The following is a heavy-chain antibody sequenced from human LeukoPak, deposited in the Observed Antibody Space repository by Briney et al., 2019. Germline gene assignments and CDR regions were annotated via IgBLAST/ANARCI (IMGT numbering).Heavy chain of an antibody. CDR1: GFSFTAYS. CDR3: ARRFDS. CDR2: IGPGGDI. V-gene: IGHV3-48*01. J-gene: IGHJ4*02. Sequence: GSLRLSCAASGFSFTAYSMNWVRQAPGRGLEWISYIGPGGDIYYAHSVTGRFTVSRDTAKNSLYLQMNGLKVEDTAVYYCARRFDSWGQGTLVTVSS.